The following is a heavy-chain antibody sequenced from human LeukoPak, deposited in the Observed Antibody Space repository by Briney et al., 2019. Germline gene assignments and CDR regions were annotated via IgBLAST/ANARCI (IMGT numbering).Heavy chain of an antibody. CDR3: ARQGQWLVHWYFDL. CDR1: GFTFSSYW. V-gene: IGHV3-7*01. CDR2: IQQDGSEK. J-gene: IGHJ2*01. Sequence: GGSLRLSCAVSGFTFSSYWMTWVRHTPGKGLEWVANIQQDGSEKYYVDSLKGRFTISRDNAKNSLYLQMNNLRAEDTAVYYCARQGQWLVHWYFDLWGRGTLVTVSS. D-gene: IGHD6-19*01.